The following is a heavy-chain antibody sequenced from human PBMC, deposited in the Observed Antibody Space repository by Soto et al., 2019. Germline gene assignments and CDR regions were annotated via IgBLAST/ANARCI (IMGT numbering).Heavy chain of an antibody. D-gene: IGHD2-15*01. V-gene: IGHV5-51*01. CDR3: AMSFLAATPFDAFDM. CDR2: IYPGDSDT. CDR1: GCSFTKYW. J-gene: IGHJ3*02. Sequence: PGESLKISCKGSGCSFTKYWIGWVRQMPGKGLEWMAIIYPGDSDTRYSPSFQGQVTISADKSISTAYLQWSSLKASDTAIYYCAMSFLAATPFDAFDMWGQGTMVTVSS.